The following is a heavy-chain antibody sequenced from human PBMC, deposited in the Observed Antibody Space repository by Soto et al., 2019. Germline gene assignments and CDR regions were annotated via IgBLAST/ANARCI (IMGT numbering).Heavy chain of an antibody. D-gene: IGHD6-6*01. CDR2: IDHSGSA. Sequence: QVQLQQWGAGLLKPSETLSLTCAVYGGSLSDYYWSWIRQPPGKGLEWIGEIDHSGSASFHPSLKSRATMSLDTSESHFSPRLSSVTAADTAVYYCARGDIAARLQTWGQGTVVTVSS. CDR3: ARGDIAARLQT. V-gene: IGHV4-34*01. J-gene: IGHJ3*01. CDR1: GGSLSDYY.